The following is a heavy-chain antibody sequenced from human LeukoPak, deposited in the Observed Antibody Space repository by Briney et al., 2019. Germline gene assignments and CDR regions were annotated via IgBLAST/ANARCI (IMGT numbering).Heavy chain of an antibody. J-gene: IGHJ4*02. Sequence: GGSLRLSCVVSGTTLSNYGMSWVRQAPGKGLEWVAGISGSGGGTQYADSVKGRFTISRDNRKNTLYLQMNSLRAEDTAMYFCAKRGVVIRVILVGFHKEAYYFDSWGQGALVTVSS. V-gene: IGHV3-23*01. CDR3: AKRGVVIRVILVGFHKEAYYFDS. D-gene: IGHD3-22*01. CDR2: ISGSGGGT. CDR1: GTTLSNYG.